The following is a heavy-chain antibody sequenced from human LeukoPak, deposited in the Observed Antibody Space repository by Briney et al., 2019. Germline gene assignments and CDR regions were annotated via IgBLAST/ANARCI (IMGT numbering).Heavy chain of an antibody. D-gene: IGHD3-16*01. CDR1: GDITHY. J-gene: IGHJ4*02. Sequence: PSETLSLTCTVSGDITHYWGWIRQPPGKGLECIGSIYYSGSTYYNPFLKSRVTISVDTSKNQFSLKLSSVTAADTAVYYCARVGGGVANADYWGQGTLVTVSS. CDR3: ARVGGGVANADY. CDR2: IYYSGST. V-gene: IGHV4-39*07.